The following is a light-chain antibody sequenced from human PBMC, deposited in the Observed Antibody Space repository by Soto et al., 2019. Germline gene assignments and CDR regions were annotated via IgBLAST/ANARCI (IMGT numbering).Light chain of an antibody. CDR1: QSVSSS. V-gene: IGKV3-15*01. CDR3: QQYNNWTPLT. Sequence: EIVMTQSPATLSVSPGETATLSCRASQSVSSSLAWYQQTPGRAPRLLIYGASTRATGIPTRFSGSGSGTEFTLTISSLQSEDFAVYYCQQYNNWTPLTLGGGTKVDIK. CDR2: GAS. J-gene: IGKJ4*01.